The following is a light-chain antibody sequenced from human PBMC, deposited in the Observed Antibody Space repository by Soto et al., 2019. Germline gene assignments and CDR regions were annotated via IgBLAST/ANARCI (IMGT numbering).Light chain of an antibody. Sequence: QSVLTQPASVSGSPGQSINISCTGTSSDVGGYNYVSWYQHHPGKAPKLIIYEVTKRPSGVSNRFSGSKSGNTASLTVSGLQAEDEADYYCSSYAGSNNLGVFGTGTKVTVL. J-gene: IGLJ1*01. CDR1: SSDVGGYNY. CDR3: SSYAGSNNLGV. V-gene: IGLV2-8*01. CDR2: EVT.